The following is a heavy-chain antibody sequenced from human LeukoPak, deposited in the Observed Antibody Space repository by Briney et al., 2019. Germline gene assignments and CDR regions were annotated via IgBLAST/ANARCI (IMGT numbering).Heavy chain of an antibody. J-gene: IGHJ6*02. Sequence: HSGRSLRLSCTASGFTFGDYAMSWVRQAPGKGLEWVGFIRSKAYGGTTEYAASVKGRFTISRDDSKSIAYLQMNSLKTEDTAVYYCTRDIQVVVIRNYYGMDVWGQGTTVTVSS. CDR1: GFTFGDYA. V-gene: IGHV3-49*04. CDR2: IRSKAYGGTT. CDR3: TRDIQVVVIRNYYGMDV. D-gene: IGHD3-22*01.